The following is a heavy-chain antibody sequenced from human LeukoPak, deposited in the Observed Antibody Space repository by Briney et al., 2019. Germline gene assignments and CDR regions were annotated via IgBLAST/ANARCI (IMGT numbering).Heavy chain of an antibody. D-gene: IGHD4-11*01. J-gene: IGHJ4*02. CDR2: IKQDGSEK. V-gene: IGHV3-7*01. Sequence: GGSLRLSCAASGFTFSSYWMSWVRQAPGKGLEWVANIKQDGSEKYYVDSVKGRFTISRDNAKNSLYLQMNSLRAEDSAVYYCVRAHTVTYFDYWGQGTLVTVSS. CDR1: GFTFSSYW. CDR3: VRAHTVTYFDY.